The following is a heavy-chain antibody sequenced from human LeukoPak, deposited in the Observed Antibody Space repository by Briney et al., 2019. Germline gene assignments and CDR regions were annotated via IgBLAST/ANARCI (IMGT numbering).Heavy chain of an antibody. V-gene: IGHV1-18*01. J-gene: IGHJ4*02. CDR1: GYTFTSYG. Sequence: ASVKVSCKASGYTFTSYGISWVRQAPGQGLEWMGWISAYNGNTNYAQKLQGRVTMTTDTSTSTAYMELSSLRSEDTAVYYCARGPRDSSGWYYYFDYWGQETLVTVSS. D-gene: IGHD6-19*01. CDR3: ARGPRDSSGWYYYFDY. CDR2: ISAYNGNT.